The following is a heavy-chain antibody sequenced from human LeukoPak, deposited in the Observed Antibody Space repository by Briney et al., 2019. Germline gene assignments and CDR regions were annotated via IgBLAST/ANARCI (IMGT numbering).Heavy chain of an antibody. V-gene: IGHV4-39*01. Sequence: SETLSLTCTVSGGSISSSTYYWGWIRQPPGKGLEWIGTIDYSGSTFYNPSLKSRVTISVDTSKNQFSLMLNSVTAADTALYFCARARLSIVRGITNFDYWGQGTVVTVSS. CDR3: ARARLSIVRGITNFDY. CDR2: IDYSGST. D-gene: IGHD3-10*01. CDR1: GGSISSSTYY. J-gene: IGHJ4*02.